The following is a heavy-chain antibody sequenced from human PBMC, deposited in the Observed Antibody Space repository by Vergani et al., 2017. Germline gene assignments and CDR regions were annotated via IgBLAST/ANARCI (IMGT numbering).Heavy chain of an antibody. D-gene: IGHD2-15*01. V-gene: IGHV4-34*01. J-gene: IGHJ6*03. CDR3: ARARNLYCSGGSCYSGPYYYYYYMDV. CDR2: INHSGST. Sequence: QVQLQQWGAGLLKPSETLSLTCAVYGGSFSGYYWSWIRQPPGXGLEWIGEINHSGSTNYNPSLKSRVTISVDTSKNQFSLKLSSVTAADTAVYYCARARNLYCSGGSCYSGPYYYYYYMDVWGKGTTVTVSS. CDR1: GGSFSGYY.